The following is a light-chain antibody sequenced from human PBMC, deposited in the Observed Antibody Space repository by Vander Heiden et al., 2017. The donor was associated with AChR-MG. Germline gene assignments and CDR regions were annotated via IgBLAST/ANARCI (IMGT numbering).Light chain of an antibody. Sequence: DIQMTQPPSSLPASIGDRVTITCRASQRISSYLNWYQQKPGKAPKLLIYAASSLQSGVQSRFSGSGSGTDFTLIISSLQPEEFATYYCQQSYSTPRTFGQGTKLEIK. J-gene: IGKJ2*01. CDR3: QQSYSTPRT. CDR1: QRISSY. CDR2: AAS. V-gene: IGKV1-39*01.